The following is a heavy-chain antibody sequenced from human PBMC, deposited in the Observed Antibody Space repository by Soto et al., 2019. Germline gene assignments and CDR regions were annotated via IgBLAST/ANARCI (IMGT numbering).Heavy chain of an antibody. CDR2: INPSGGST. J-gene: IGHJ6*02. Sequence: ASLKVSCTASGYTFTSYYMHWVRQAPGQGLEWMGIINPSGGSTSYAQKFQGRVTMTRDTSTSTVYMELSSLRSEDTAVYYCARETYDSSGLYNSYYYYGMDVWGQGTTVTVAS. CDR1: GYTFTSYY. D-gene: IGHD6-19*01. CDR3: ARETYDSSGLYNSYYYYGMDV. V-gene: IGHV1-46*01.